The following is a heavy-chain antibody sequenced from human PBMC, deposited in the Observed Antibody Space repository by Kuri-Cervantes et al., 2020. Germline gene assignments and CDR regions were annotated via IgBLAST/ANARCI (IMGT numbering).Heavy chain of an antibody. J-gene: IGHJ3*02. D-gene: IGHD3-22*01. Sequence: GSLRLSCTVPGGSISSSSYYWGWIRQPPGKGLEWIGSIYYSGSTNYNPSLKSRVTISVDTSKNQFSLRLSSVTAADTAVYYCARVPTNYYESSGFSFDIWGQGTMVTVSS. V-gene: IGHV4-39*07. CDR2: IYYSGST. CDR1: GGSISSSSYY. CDR3: ARVPTNYYESSGFSFDI.